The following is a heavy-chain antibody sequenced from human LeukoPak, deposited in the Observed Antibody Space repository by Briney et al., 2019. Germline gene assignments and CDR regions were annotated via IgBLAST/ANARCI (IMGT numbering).Heavy chain of an antibody. CDR1: VGSFSGYY. Sequence: SETLSLTCAVYVGSFSGYYWSWIRQPPGKGLEWIGEINHSGSTNYNPSLKSRVTISVDTSKNQFSLKLSSVTAADTAMYYCAIRIDPFDYWGQGTLVTVSS. CDR3: AIRIDPFDY. D-gene: IGHD3-3*02. V-gene: IGHV4-34*01. CDR2: INHSGST. J-gene: IGHJ4*02.